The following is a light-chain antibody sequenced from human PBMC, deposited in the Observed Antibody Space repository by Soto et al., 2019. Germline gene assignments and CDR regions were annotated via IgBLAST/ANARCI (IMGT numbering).Light chain of an antibody. Sequence: QSALTQPASVSGSPGQSITISCTGTSNDVGGYHYVSWYQQYPGKAPKLMIYEVSNRPSGVSNRFSGSKSGKTASLTISGLQAEDEAYYYCSSYTSNSTLYVFGTATKLTVL. J-gene: IGLJ1*01. CDR1: SNDVGGYHY. V-gene: IGLV2-14*01. CDR3: SSYTSNSTLYV. CDR2: EVS.